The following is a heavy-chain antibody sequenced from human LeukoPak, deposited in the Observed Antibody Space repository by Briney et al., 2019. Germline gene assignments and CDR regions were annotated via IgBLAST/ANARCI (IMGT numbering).Heavy chain of an antibody. CDR3: ARDPSPSTTWFPFDS. V-gene: IGHV3-33*01. CDR1: GFTFSNYG. CDR2: IWYDGSNI. Sequence: PGGSLRLSCAASGFTFSNYGMHWVRQPPGKGLEWVTFIWYDGSNIYYADSAKGRFTVSRDNANNTLYLHLNSPRAEDTAVYYCARDPSPSTTWFPFDSWGQGTLVTVSS. J-gene: IGHJ4*02. D-gene: IGHD2-2*01.